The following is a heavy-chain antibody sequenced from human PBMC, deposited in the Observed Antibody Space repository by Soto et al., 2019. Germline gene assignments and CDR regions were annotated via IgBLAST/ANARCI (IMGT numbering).Heavy chain of an antibody. V-gene: IGHV1-69*08. D-gene: IGHD3-9*01. Sequence: GASFKVSCKASGDTFSSSTITWVRQAPGQGLEWVGRIIPLLDTTDYAQNFQGRVTITADKSTITAYMELSSLRSEDTAVYYCARGAAGRYHDGDYWGQGTLVTVSS. CDR1: GDTFSSST. CDR2: IIPLLDTT. CDR3: ARGAAGRYHDGDY. J-gene: IGHJ4*02.